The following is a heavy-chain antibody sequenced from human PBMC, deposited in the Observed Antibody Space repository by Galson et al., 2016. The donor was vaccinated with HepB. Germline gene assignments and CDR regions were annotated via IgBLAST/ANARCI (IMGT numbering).Heavy chain of an antibody. CDR1: RNIFIRSW. Sequence: QSGAEVKKPGESLKISCKGSRNIFIRSWIGWVRQMPGTGLEWMGTIYPGDSRTRDSPSFQGQVTISADKSINTAYLQWSSLKASDTAMYYCVRHPLTASAHMGDAFDIWGQGTMVTVSS. D-gene: IGHD6-13*01. CDR2: IYPGDSRT. CDR3: VRHPLTASAHMGDAFDI. V-gene: IGHV5-51*01. J-gene: IGHJ3*02.